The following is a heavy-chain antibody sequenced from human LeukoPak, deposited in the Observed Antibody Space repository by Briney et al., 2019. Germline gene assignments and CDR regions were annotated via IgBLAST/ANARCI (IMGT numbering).Heavy chain of an antibody. CDR2: IIPILGIA. J-gene: IGHJ6*02. D-gene: IGHD3-10*01. Sequence: SVKVSCKASGGTFSSYAISWVRQAPGQGLEWMGRIIPILGIANYAQKFQGRVTITADKSTSTAYMELSSLRSEDTAVYYCARALRPRITMVRGVINGMDVWGQGTTVTVSS. V-gene: IGHV1-69*04. CDR3: ARALRPRITMVRGVINGMDV. CDR1: GGTFSSYA.